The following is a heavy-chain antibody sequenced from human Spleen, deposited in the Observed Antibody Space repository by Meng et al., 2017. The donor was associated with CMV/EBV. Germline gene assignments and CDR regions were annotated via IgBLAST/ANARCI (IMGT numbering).Heavy chain of an antibody. V-gene: IGHV3-33*06. J-gene: IGHJ6*02. Sequence: GESLKISCAASGFTFSSYGMHWVRQAPGKGLEWVAVIWYDGSNKYYADSVKGRFTISRDNSKNTLYLQMNSLRAEDTAVYYCAKDRPPFTVVASMDVWGQGTTVTVSS. CDR2: IWYDGSNK. CDR1: GFTFSSYG. CDR3: AKDRPPFTVVASMDV. D-gene: IGHD4-23*01.